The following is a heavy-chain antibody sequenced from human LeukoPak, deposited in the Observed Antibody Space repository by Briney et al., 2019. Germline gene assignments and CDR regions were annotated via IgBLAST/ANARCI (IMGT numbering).Heavy chain of an antibody. CDR2: INPSGGST. Sequence: GASVTVSCKASGYTFTSYYMHWVRQAPGLGLEWMGIINPSGGSTSYAQKFQGRVTMTRDTSTSTVYMELSSLRSEDTAVYYCEATTRHLGSEDWDYWGQGTLVTVSS. CDR1: GYTFTSYY. D-gene: IGHD3/OR15-3a*01. J-gene: IGHJ4*02. CDR3: EATTRHLGSEDWDY. V-gene: IGHV1-46*01.